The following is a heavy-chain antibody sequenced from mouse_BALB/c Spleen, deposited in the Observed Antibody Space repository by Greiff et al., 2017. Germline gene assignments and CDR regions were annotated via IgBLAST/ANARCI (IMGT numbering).Heavy chain of an antibody. V-gene: IGHV5-17*02. Sequence: VQLVESGGGLVQPGGSRKLSCAASGFTFSSFGMHWVRQAPEKGLEWVAYISSGSSTIYYADTVKGRFTISRDNPKNTLFLQMTSLRSEDTAMYYCARSYDYLDYWGQGTTLTVSS. CDR1: GFTFSSFG. J-gene: IGHJ2*01. D-gene: IGHD2-3*01. CDR3: ARSYDYLDY. CDR2: ISSGSSTI.